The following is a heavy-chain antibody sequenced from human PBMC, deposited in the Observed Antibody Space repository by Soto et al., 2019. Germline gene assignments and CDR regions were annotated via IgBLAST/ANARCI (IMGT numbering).Heavy chain of an antibody. D-gene: IGHD4-17*01. V-gene: IGHV1-69*01. Sequence: QVQLVQSWAEVKKPGSSVKVSCKASGGTFSSYAISWVRPAPGQGLEWMGGIIPIFGTANYAQKFHGRVTITADESTSTAYVELSSLRSEDMAVYYCAIATVTTGAGFDPWVQETLVTVSS. CDR2: IIPIFGTA. CDR3: AIATVTTGAGFDP. CDR1: GGTFSSYA. J-gene: IGHJ5*02.